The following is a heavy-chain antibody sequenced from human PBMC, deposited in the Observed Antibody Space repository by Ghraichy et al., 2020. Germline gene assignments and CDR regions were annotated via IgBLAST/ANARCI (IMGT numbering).Heavy chain of an antibody. Sequence: GGSLRLSCAASGFTFSSYAMHWVRQAPGKGLEWVAVISYDGSNKSYAASVKGRFTFSRDNSKNTLYLQMNSLGAEDTAVYYCARDPTGTAGDLPYYFDYWGQGTLVTVSS. CDR3: ARDPTGTAGDLPYYFDY. D-gene: IGHD1-1*01. J-gene: IGHJ4*02. V-gene: IGHV3-30-3*01. CDR1: GFTFSSYA. CDR2: ISYDGSNK.